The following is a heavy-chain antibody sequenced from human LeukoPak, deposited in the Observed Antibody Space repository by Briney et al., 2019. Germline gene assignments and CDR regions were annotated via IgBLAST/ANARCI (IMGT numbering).Heavy chain of an antibody. CDR3: AKGNKVVPAAIVAFDI. Sequence: PGGSLRLSCAASGFTVSSNYMSWVRQAPGKGLEWVSVIYSGGSTYYADSVKGRFTISRDNSKNMLYLQMNSLRAEDTAVYYCAKGNKVVPAAIVAFDIWGQGTMVTVSS. J-gene: IGHJ3*02. CDR1: GFTVSSNY. CDR2: IYSGGST. D-gene: IGHD2-2*01. V-gene: IGHV3-66*01.